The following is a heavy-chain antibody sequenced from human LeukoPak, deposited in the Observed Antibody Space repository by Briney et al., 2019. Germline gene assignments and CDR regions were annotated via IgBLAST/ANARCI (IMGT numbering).Heavy chain of an antibody. CDR1: GFTFSRYD. D-gene: IGHD4-23*01. CDR3: ARDYGGSSPFDY. V-gene: IGHV3-13*01. J-gene: IGHJ4*02. CDR2: IGTVGDT. Sequence: GGSLRLSCAASGFTFSRYDMHWVRQATGKGLEWVSTIGTVGDTYYPGSVKGRFTISRDNAKNSLYLQMNSLRAEDTAVYYCARDYGGSSPFDYWGQGTLVTVSS.